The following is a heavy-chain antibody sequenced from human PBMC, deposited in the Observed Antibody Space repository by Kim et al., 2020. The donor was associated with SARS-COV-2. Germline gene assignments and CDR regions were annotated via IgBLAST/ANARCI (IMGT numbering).Heavy chain of an antibody. J-gene: IGHJ3*02. Sequence: TLSLTCTVSGGSISSGGYYWSWIRQHPGKGLEWIGYIYYSESTYYNPSLKSRVTISVDTSKNQFSLKLSSVTAADTAVYYCARTSSSWYTIIGFADAFDIWGQGTMVTVSS. CDR2: IYYSEST. CDR3: ARTSSSWYTIIGFADAFDI. V-gene: IGHV4-31*03. CDR1: GGSISSGGYY. D-gene: IGHD6-13*01.